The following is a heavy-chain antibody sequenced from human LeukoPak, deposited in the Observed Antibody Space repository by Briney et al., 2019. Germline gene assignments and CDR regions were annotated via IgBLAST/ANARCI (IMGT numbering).Heavy chain of an antibody. CDR3: ARSDSRFEKGSSIPARYFDY. Sequence: PSETLSLTSAVSGGSMGSCYWSWIRQPAGKGLEWIGRIYTSGSTNYNPSLKSRVTMSVDTSKNQFSLKVTSVTAADTAVYYCARSDSRFEKGSSIPARYFDYWGQGTLVTVSS. D-gene: IGHD6-6*01. V-gene: IGHV4-4*07. CDR1: GGSMGSCY. CDR2: IYTSGST. J-gene: IGHJ4*02.